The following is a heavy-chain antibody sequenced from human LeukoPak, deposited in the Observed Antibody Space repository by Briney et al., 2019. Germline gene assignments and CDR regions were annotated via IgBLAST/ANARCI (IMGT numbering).Heavy chain of an antibody. CDR1: GFTFSSYA. D-gene: IGHD3-3*01. Sequence: GGSLRLSCAASGFTFSSYAMSWVRQAPGKGLEWVSAISGSGGSTYYADSVKGRFTISRDNSKNTLYLQMNSLRAEDTAVYYCAKDSIRFLRLTGAFDIWGQGTMVTVSS. CDR2: ISGSGGST. CDR3: AKDSIRFLRLTGAFDI. J-gene: IGHJ3*02. V-gene: IGHV3-23*01.